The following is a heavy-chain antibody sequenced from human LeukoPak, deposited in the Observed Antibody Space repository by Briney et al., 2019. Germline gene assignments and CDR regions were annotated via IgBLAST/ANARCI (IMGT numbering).Heavy chain of an antibody. CDR2: ISYDGSNK. CDR3: AKPSGYYVHEAFDI. J-gene: IGHJ3*02. D-gene: IGHD3-22*01. Sequence: GGSLRLSCAASGFTFSSYAMHWVRQAPGKGLEWVAVISYDGSNKYYADSVKGRFTISRDNSKNTLYLQMNSLRAEDTAVYYCAKPSGYYVHEAFDIWGQGTMVTVSS. CDR1: GFTFSSYA. V-gene: IGHV3-30-3*02.